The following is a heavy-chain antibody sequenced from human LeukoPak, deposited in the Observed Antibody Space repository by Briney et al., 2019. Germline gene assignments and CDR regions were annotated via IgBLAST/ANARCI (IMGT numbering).Heavy chain of an antibody. CDR3: ARGVFEWDLHHAFDI. CDR2: INPNSGDT. V-gene: IGHV1-2*02. J-gene: IGHJ3*02. Sequence: ASVKVSCKASGYTFTGYYMHWVRQAPGQGLDGQGLEWMGWINPNSGDTKYAQNFQGRVTMTRDTSISTAYMELSRLTSDDTAVYYCARGVFEWDLHHAFDIWGQGTMVAVSS. CDR1: GYTFTGYY. D-gene: IGHD1-26*01.